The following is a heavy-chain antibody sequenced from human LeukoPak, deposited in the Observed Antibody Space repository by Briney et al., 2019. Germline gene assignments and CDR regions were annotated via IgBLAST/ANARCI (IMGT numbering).Heavy chain of an antibody. CDR2: INPKSGDT. V-gene: IGHV1-2*02. D-gene: IGHD4-17*01. CDR3: ARTSGENWFDP. Sequence: ASVKVSCKASGYDFTGYYLHWVRRAPGQGLEWMGWINPKSGDTNYAQKFQGRGTMTRDTSISTAYMELSRLRSDDTAVYYCARTSGENWFDPWGQGTLVTVSS. CDR1: GYDFTGYY. J-gene: IGHJ5*02.